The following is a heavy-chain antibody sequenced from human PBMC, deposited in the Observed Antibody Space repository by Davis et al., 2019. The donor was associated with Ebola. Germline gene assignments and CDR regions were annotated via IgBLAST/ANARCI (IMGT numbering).Heavy chain of an antibody. CDR3: ARVMNIVVVPAANPFDY. CDR1: GFTFSSYS. J-gene: IGHJ4*02. Sequence: GGSLRLSCAASGFTFSSYSMNWVRQAPGKGLEWVSSISSSSSYIYYADSVKGRFTISRDNSKNTLYLQMNSLRAEDTAVYYCARVMNIVVVPAANPFDYWGQGTLVTVSS. D-gene: IGHD2-2*01. V-gene: IGHV3-21*04. CDR2: ISSSSSYI.